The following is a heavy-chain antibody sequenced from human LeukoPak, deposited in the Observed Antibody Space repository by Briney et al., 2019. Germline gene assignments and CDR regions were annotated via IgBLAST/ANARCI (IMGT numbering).Heavy chain of an antibody. CDR1: GFTFSSYA. CDR2: ISGSGGST. D-gene: IGHD2-2*01. CDR3: AKDRVWGVVVPAAMSFDP. Sequence: PGGSLRLSCAASGFTFSSYAMSWVRQAPGKGLEWVSAISGSGGSTYYADSVKGRFTISRDNSKNTLYLQMNSLRAEDTAVYYCAKDRVWGVVVPAAMSFDPWGQGTLVTVSS. V-gene: IGHV3-23*01. J-gene: IGHJ5*02.